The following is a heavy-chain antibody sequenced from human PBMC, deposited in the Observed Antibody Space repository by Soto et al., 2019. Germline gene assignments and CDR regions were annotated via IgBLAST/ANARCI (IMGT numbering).Heavy chain of an antibody. CDR2: LNPSGGRA. J-gene: IGHJ4*02. CDR3: AKSSDWYDGESRYFDY. D-gene: IGHD6-19*01. V-gene: IGHV1-46*01. Sequence: GASVKVSCKASGYTFTSYYIHSVRQPPGQGREWLGILNPSGGRATNAQNFQGRVAITRDTSTSTVYMELRSLRSEDTAVYYCAKSSDWYDGESRYFDYWGQGSLVTVSS. CDR1: GYTFTSYY.